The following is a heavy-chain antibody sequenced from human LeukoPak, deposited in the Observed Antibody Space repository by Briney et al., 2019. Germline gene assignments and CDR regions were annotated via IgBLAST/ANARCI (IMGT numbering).Heavy chain of an antibody. V-gene: IGHV4-39*01. CDR2: IYYSGST. CDR1: GGSISSGSYY. J-gene: IGHJ5*02. D-gene: IGHD3-9*01. CDR3: ARLGLRYFDWLFWFDP. Sequence: SETLSLTCTVSGGSISSGSYYWGWIRQPPGKGLECIGNIYYSGSTYYNPSLKSRVTISVDTSKNQFSLKLSSVTAADTAVYYCARLGLRYFDWLFWFDPWGQGTLVTVSS.